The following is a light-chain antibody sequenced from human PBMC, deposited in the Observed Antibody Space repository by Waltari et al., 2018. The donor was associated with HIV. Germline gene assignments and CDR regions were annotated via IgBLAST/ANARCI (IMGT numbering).Light chain of an antibody. CDR3: SLYTSSSTWVV. V-gene: IGLV2-18*01. Sequence: QSALTQPPSVSGSPGQSVTISCTGTSSDVGSYNRVSWYQQPPGTAPKLMIYEVSNRPSGVPDRFSGSKSGNTASLTISGLQAEDEADYYCSLYTSSSTWVVFGGG. CDR1: SSDVGSYNR. CDR2: EVS. J-gene: IGLJ2*01.